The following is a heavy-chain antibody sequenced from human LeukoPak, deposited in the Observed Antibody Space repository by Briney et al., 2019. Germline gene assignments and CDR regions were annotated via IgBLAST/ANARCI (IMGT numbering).Heavy chain of an antibody. CDR1: GFTFSSHW. V-gene: IGHV3-7*01. D-gene: IGHD3-10*01. Sequence: GSLRLSCAASGFTFSSHWMSWVRQAPGKGLEGVANIKQDGSEKYYVDSVKGRFTISRDNAKNSLYLQMNGLRAEDTAVYYCASLYYGSGSSTDYWGQGTLVTVSS. J-gene: IGHJ4*02. CDR2: IKQDGSEK. CDR3: ASLYYGSGSSTDY.